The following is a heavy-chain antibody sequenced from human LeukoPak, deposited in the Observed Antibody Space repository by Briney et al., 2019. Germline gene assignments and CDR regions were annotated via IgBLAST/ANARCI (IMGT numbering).Heavy chain of an antibody. CDR2: FYTSGTT. CDR3: ARTVVTLDWYFDL. Sequence: PSETLSLTCTVSGGSISSYYWNWIRQPAGKGLEWIGRFYTSGTTNYNPSLKSRVTMSIDTSKNQVSLKMRSVTAADTAVYYCARTVVTLDWYFDLWGRGTLVSVSS. CDR1: GGSISSYY. J-gene: IGHJ2*01. V-gene: IGHV4-4*07. D-gene: IGHD4-23*01.